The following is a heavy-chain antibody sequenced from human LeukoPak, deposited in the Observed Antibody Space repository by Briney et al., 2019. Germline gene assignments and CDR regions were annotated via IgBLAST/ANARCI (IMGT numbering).Heavy chain of an antibody. V-gene: IGHV1-69*05. Sequence: GASVKVSCKASGGTFSSYAISWVRQAPGQGLEWMGGIIPIFGTANYAQKFQGRVTITTDESTSTAYMELSILRSEDTAVYYCASRGYYYDSSGSSGAFDIWGQGTMVTVSS. D-gene: IGHD3-22*01. CDR1: GGTFSSYA. CDR2: IIPIFGTA. CDR3: ASRGYYYDSSGSSGAFDI. J-gene: IGHJ3*02.